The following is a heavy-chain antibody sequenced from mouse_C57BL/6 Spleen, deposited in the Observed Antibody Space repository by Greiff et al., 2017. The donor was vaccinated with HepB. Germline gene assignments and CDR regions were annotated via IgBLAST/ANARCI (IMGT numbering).Heavy chain of an antibody. D-gene: IGHD1-1*01. CDR1: GYTFTSYW. Sequence: QVQLQQSGAELVKPGASVKMSCKASGYTFTSYWITWVKQRPGQGLEWIGDIYPGSGSTNYNEKFKSKATLTVDTSSSTAYMQLSSLTSEDSAVYYCARDAYYYGSSYEGYFDYWGQGTTLTVSS. V-gene: IGHV1-55*01. CDR3: ARDAYYYGSSYEGYFDY. J-gene: IGHJ2*01. CDR2: IYPGSGST.